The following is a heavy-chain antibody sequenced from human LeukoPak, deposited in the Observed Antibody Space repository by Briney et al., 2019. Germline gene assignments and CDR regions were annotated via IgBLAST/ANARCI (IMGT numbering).Heavy chain of an antibody. V-gene: IGHV4-38-2*01. J-gene: IGHJ6*04. Sequence: PSETLSLTCAVSGYSISSGYYWGWIRQPPGKGLEWIGSIYHSGSTYYNPPLRSRVTISVDTSKNEFSPKLSSVTAADTAVYYCTRWNWGGGSCYDVYSYGYCYYCMDVWGKGTTVTVSS. CDR1: GYSISSGYY. CDR2: IYHSGST. D-gene: IGHD2-15*01. CDR3: TRWNWGGGSCYDVYSYGYCYYCMDV.